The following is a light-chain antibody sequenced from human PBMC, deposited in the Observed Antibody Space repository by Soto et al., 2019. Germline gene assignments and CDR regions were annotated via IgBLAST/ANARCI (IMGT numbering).Light chain of an antibody. CDR1: QNIHTN. V-gene: IGKV3-15*01. Sequence: EIVRTQSPATLSVSPGERATLSCRAGQNIHTNLAWYQQKRGQAPRLLXYGASTGATGLPARFSGSGSGTEFTLTINSLQAEDCEVYYCQQYYNSPPTFGQGTRLEIK. CDR3: QQYYNSPPT. J-gene: IGKJ5*01. CDR2: GAS.